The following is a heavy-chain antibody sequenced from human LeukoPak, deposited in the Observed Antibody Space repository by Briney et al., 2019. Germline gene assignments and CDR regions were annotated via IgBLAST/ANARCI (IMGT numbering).Heavy chain of an antibody. Sequence: PGGSLRLSCAASGFTFSSYWMSWVRQAPGKGLEWVASIKQGGIEKHYVDSVKGRFTISRDNAKNSLFLQMNSLRPEDTAVYFCAREGSGSYYSPWGQGTLVTVSS. J-gene: IGHJ5*02. CDR2: IKQGGIEK. D-gene: IGHD3-10*01. CDR1: GFTFSSYW. V-gene: IGHV3-7*01. CDR3: AREGSGSYYSP.